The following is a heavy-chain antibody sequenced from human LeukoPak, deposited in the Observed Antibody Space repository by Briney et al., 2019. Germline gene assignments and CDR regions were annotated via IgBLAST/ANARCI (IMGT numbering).Heavy chain of an antibody. CDR2: ISYDGYDK. CDR3: ARDFFPIVDSSWYEIGY. D-gene: IGHD6-13*01. CDR1: GFTFNVYA. V-gene: IGHV3-30-3*01. J-gene: IGHJ4*02. Sequence: GGSLRLSCAASGFTFNVYAMYWVRQTPGKGLEWVTLISYDGYDKSYADSVRGRFTISRDNSKNTLYLQMDSLRSDDTAVYYCARDFFPIVDSSWYEIGYWGQGTLVTVSS.